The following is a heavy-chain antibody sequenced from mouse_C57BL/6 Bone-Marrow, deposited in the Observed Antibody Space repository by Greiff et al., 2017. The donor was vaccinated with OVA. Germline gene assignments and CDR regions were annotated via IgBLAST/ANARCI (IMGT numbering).Heavy chain of an antibody. Sequence: VQLQQSGPVLVKPGASVKMSCKASGYTFTDYYMNWVQQSPGKSLEWIGVINPYNGGSSYNQKFKGKATLTVAKSSSTAYLELNSLTSEDSADYYCANAAYDYDGRYDAMDYGGRGTSVTVSS. CDR3: ANAAYDYDGRYDAMDY. V-gene: IGHV1-19*01. CDR2: INPYNGGS. CDR1: GYTFTDYY. D-gene: IGHD2-4*01. J-gene: IGHJ4*01.